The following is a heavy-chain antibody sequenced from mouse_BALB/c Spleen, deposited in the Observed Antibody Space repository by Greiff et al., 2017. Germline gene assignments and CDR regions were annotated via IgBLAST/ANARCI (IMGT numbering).Heavy chain of an antibody. J-gene: IGHJ4*01. D-gene: IGHD1-1*01. V-gene: IGHV5-9-3*01. CDR1: GFTFSSYA. Sequence: EVKLVESGGGLVKPGGSLKLSCAASGFTFSSYAMSWVRQTPEKRLEWVATISSGGSYTYYPDSVKGRFTISRDNAKNTLYLQMSSLRSEDTAMYYCARQGDYGEYYAMDYWGQGTSVTVSS. CDR2: ISSGGSYT. CDR3: ARQGDYGEYYAMDY.